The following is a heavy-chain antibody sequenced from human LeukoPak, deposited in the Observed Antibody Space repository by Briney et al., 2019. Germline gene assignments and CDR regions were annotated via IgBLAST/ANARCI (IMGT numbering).Heavy chain of an antibody. CDR3: ARDEVLHSSGYYYARDFDY. V-gene: IGHV1-2*02. CDR1: GYTFTGYY. Sequence: ASVTVSCKASGYTFTGYYMHWVRQAPGQGLEWMGWINPNSGGTNYAQKFQGRVTMTRDTSISTAYMELSRLRSDDTAVYYCARDEVLHSSGYYYARDFDYWGQGTLVTVSS. J-gene: IGHJ4*02. CDR2: INPNSGGT. D-gene: IGHD3-22*01.